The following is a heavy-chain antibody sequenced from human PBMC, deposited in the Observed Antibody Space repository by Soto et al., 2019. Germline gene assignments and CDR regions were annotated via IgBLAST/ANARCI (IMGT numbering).Heavy chain of an antibody. J-gene: IGHJ4*02. V-gene: IGHV4-34*01. CDR3: ARQVVGLAVTQD. Sequence: QVHLQQCGAGLLKPSETLSLTCGVYDGSFSDYYWSWIRQPPGKGLEWIGEFKHSGGTNYSPSLKRRVTILGDTSNNQFSLKLTSVTTAYTAMYYCARQVVGLAVTQDWGQGTLVTVSS. D-gene: IGHD6-19*01. CDR2: FKHSGGT. CDR1: DGSFSDYY.